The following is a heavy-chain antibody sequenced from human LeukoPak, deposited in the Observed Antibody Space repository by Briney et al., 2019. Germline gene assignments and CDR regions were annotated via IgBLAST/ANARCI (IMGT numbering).Heavy chain of an antibody. CDR1: GFTFNSYA. Sequence: AGGSLRLSCAASGFTFNSYAIHWVRQAPGKGLEWVAVISYDGSNKYYADSVKGRFTISRDNSKNTVYLQMNSLRAEDTAIYYCTRVGYVDEGIDYWGQGTLVTVSS. CDR2: ISYDGSNK. D-gene: IGHD4-17*01. CDR3: TRVGYVDEGIDY. V-gene: IGHV3-30-3*01. J-gene: IGHJ4*02.